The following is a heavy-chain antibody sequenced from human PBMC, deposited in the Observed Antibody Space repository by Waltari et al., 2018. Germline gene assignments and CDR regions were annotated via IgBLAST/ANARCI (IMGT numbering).Heavy chain of an antibody. CDR3: TSDIAVVVAASKYYYYGMDV. Sequence: QAPGKGLEWVGFIRSKAYGGTTEYAASVKGRFSISRDDSKSIAYLQMNSLRTEDTAVYYCTSDIAVVVAASKYYYYGMDVWGQGTTVTVSS. J-gene: IGHJ6*02. CDR2: IRSKAYGGTT. D-gene: IGHD2-15*01. V-gene: IGHV3-49*02.